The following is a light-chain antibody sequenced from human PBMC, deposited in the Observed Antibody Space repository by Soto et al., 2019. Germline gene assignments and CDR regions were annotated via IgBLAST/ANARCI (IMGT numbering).Light chain of an antibody. Sequence: EIVLTQSPGTLSLSPGERATLSCRASQSVSSSYLAWYQQRPGQAPRLLIYGASSRATGIPDRFSGGGSGTDFTLTISRLEPEDFAVYYCQHYGSSPRTLGGGTKVDIK. CDR2: GAS. CDR1: QSVSSSY. CDR3: QHYGSSPRT. V-gene: IGKV3-20*01. J-gene: IGKJ4*01.